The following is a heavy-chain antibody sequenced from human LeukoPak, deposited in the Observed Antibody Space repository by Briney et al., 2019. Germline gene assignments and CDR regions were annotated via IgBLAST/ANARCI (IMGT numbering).Heavy chain of an antibody. J-gene: IGHJ4*02. CDR3: ARDRSSSIAAN. CDR1: GYTFTGYY. D-gene: IGHD6-6*01. CDR2: INPNSGDT. Sequence: ASVKVSCKASGYTFTGYYMHWVRQAPGQGLEWMGRINPNSGDTNYAQKFQGRVTMTRDTSISTAYMELSRLRSDNTAVYYCARDRSSSIAANWGQGTLVTVSS. V-gene: IGHV1-2*06.